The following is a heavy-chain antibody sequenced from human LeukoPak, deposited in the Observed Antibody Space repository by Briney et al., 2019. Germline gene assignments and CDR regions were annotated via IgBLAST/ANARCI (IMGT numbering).Heavy chain of an antibody. CDR1: GFTFSFYG. CDR2: ISGSGDYT. V-gene: IGHV3-23*01. D-gene: IGHD1-26*01. CDR3: AKVFSGSYYDNFDY. Sequence: GGSLRLSCAASGFTFSFYGMGWVRQAPGKGLDWVSTISGSGDYTYYADSVKGRFTISRDNSKNTVYLQMNSLSAEDTALYCCAKVFSGSYYDNFDYWGQGTLVTVSS. J-gene: IGHJ4*02.